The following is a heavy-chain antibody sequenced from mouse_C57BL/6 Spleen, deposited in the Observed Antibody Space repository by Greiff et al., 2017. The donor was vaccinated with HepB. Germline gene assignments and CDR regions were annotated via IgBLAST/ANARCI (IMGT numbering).Heavy chain of an antibody. CDR2: IDPETGGT. V-gene: IGHV1-15*01. CDR3: TKGDYDVGAMDY. D-gene: IGHD2-4*01. Sequence: VQLQQSGAELVRPGASVTLSCKASGYTFTDYEMHWVKQTPVHGLEWIGAIDPETGGTAYNQKFKGKAILTADKSSSTAYMELRSLTSEDSAVYYCTKGDYDVGAMDYWGQGTSVTVSS. J-gene: IGHJ4*01. CDR1: GYTFTDYE.